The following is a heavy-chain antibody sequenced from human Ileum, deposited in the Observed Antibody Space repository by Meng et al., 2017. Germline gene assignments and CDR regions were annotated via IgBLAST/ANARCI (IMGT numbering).Heavy chain of an antibody. D-gene: IGHD3-3*01. V-gene: IGHV4-34*01. CDR2: INRGGAT. CDR1: GGSSSGDY. CDR3: AVGPASEWFFDS. Sequence: QGPLQQWGPGRLKPSETLSLTCAVDGGSSSGDYWSWLRQTPGKGLEWIGEINRGGATNYSPSLRSRATISIDTSKNQFSLNLTSVTAADTAVYYCAVGPASEWFFDSWGQGSLVTVSS. J-gene: IGHJ4*02.